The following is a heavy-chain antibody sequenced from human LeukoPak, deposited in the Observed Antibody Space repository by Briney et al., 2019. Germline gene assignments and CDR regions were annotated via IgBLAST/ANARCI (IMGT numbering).Heavy chain of an antibody. CDR1: VLTFSNYE. CDR3: ARTDY. V-gene: IGHV3-48*03. CDR2: ISSSGSTI. J-gene: IGHJ4*02. Sequence: PGGSLRLSCAASVLTFSNYEMNWVRQAPGKGLECISYISSSGSTIYYADSVKGRFTISRDNAKNSLYLQLNSLRAEDTALYYCARTDYWGQGTLVTVSS.